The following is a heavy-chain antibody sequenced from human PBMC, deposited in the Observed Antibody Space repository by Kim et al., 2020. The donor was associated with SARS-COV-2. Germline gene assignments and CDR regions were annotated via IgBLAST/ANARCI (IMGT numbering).Heavy chain of an antibody. CDR1: GYTLTELS. D-gene: IGHD2-15*01. CDR3: ATSPATRRGHWFDP. V-gene: IGHV1-24*01. J-gene: IGHJ5*02. CDR2: FDPEDGET. Sequence: ASVKVSCKVSGYTLTELSMHWVRQAPGKGLEWMGVFDPEDGETIYAQKFQGRVTMTEDTSTDTAYMELSSLRSEDTAVYYCATSPATRRGHWFDPWGQGTLVTVSS.